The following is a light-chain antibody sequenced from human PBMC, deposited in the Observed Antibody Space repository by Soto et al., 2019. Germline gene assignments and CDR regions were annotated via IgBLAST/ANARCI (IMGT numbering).Light chain of an antibody. Sequence: EIVMTQSPATLSVSPGERATLSCRASQSVSSNLAWYQHKHGQSPRLLIYGASTRATGIPARFSGSGSGTEFTLIISSLQSEDFAVYYCQQYHYYITFGQGTRLEIK. CDR2: GAS. CDR1: QSVSSN. CDR3: QQYHYYIT. V-gene: IGKV3-15*01. J-gene: IGKJ5*01.